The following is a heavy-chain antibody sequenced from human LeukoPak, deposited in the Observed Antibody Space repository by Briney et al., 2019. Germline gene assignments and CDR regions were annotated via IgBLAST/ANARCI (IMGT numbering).Heavy chain of an antibody. CDR1: GGTFSSYA. V-gene: IGHV1-69*13. J-gene: IGHJ6*02. D-gene: IGHD3-10*01. CDR3: ARGGGEDGSGSYYPPLYYYYGMDV. CDR2: IIPTFGTA. Sequence: SVKVSCKASGGTFSSYAISWVRQAPGQGLEWMGGIIPTFGTANYAQKFQGRVTFTADESTSTAYMELSSLRSEDTAVYYCARGGGEDGSGSYYPPLYYYYGMDVWGQGTTVTVSS.